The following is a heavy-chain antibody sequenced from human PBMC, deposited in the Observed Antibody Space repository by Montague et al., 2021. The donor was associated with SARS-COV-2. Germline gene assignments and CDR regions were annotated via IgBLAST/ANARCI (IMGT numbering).Heavy chain of an antibody. D-gene: IGHD2-8*01. Sequence: SETLSLTCTVSGYSISSGYYWGWIRQSPGKGLEWIGSIYHSGSTYYNPSLKSRVTISVDTSKNQFSLKLSSVTAADTAVYYCATITLGYCTNGVCQPPDYWGQGTLVTVSS. CDR1: GYSISSGYY. CDR3: ATITLGYCTNGVCQPPDY. J-gene: IGHJ4*02. CDR2: IYHSGST. V-gene: IGHV4-38-2*02.